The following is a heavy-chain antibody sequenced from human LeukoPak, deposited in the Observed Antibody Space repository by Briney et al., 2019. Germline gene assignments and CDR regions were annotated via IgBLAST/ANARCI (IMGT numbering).Heavy chain of an antibody. V-gene: IGHV4-39*07. CDR1: GGSISSSSYY. D-gene: IGHD5-18*01. CDR2: VYYSGRT. Sequence: SETLSLTCTVSGGSISSSSYYWGWIRQPPGKELQWIASVYYSGRTNYSPSLKSRVTISVDTSKNQFSLKLSSMTAADTAVYYCARVRGYSYGSDAFDIWGQGTMVTVSS. J-gene: IGHJ3*02. CDR3: ARVRGYSYGSDAFDI.